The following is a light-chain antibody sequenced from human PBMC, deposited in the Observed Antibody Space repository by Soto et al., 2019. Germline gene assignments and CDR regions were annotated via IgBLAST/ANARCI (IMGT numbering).Light chain of an antibody. V-gene: IGKV1-12*01. J-gene: IGKJ4*01. Sequence: DIQMTQSPSFVSASVGDRVTITSRASQGVSTWLAWYQQKPGKGPKLLIYGASSLQSGVPSRFSGSGSGTDFTLTISSLEAEDSATYYCQQVDSFPLTFGGGTKVEI. CDR2: GAS. CDR3: QQVDSFPLT. CDR1: QGVSTW.